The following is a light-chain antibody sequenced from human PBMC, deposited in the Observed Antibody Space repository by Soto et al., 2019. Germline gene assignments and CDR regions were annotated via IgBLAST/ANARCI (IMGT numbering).Light chain of an antibody. J-gene: IGKJ2*01. CDR3: QQYNSFPHT. CDR1: QDITNY. CDR2: RAS. V-gene: IGKV1-8*01. Sequence: AIRMTQSPSSFSASTGDRVTITCRATQDITNYLAWYQQKPGKAPKLLIYRASVLESGVPSRFIGGGSGTNFSLIISYLQSEDFATYYCQQYNSFPHTFGQGTKLEIK.